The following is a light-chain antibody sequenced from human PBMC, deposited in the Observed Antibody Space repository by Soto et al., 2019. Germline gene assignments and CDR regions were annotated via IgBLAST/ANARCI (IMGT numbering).Light chain of an antibody. Sequence: DIVMTQSPATLSVSPGERATLSCRASQSVASNLAWYQQRPGQAPRRLIYGASTRATGVPVRFSGSGSGTEFTLTISSLQSEDFAVYYCHHYNNWPHTFGGGTKVEIK. V-gene: IGKV3-15*01. CDR2: GAS. CDR1: QSVASN. CDR3: HHYNNWPHT. J-gene: IGKJ4*01.